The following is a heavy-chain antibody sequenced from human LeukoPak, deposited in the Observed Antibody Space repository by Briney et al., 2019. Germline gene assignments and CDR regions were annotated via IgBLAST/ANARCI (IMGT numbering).Heavy chain of an antibody. Sequence: GGSLRLSCAASGFTFSKAWMTWVRQTPGKGLEWLGRIKSETDGRTTDYAAPVKGRFTISRDDSKNTLYLQMNSLRTEDTAVYYCTTDLYGVFYYDIQNGCWGQGAPVTVSS. V-gene: IGHV3-15*01. CDR3: TTDLYGVFYYDIQNGC. CDR2: IKSETDGRTT. D-gene: IGHD3-9*01. J-gene: IGHJ4*02. CDR1: GFTFSKAW.